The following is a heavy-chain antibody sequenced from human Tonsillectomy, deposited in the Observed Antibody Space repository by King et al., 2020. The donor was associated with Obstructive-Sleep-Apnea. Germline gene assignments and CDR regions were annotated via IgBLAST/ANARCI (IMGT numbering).Heavy chain of an antibody. D-gene: IGHD6-13*01. J-gene: IGHJ6*02. Sequence: VQLVESGGGVVQPGRSLRLSCAASGFSFSSYGMHWVRQAPGKGLEWVAVISYDGSNKYDADPVKGRFTNSRDNSKNTRYLQMNSLRDEETAVYYCAKGTIAAALRRVFMDVWGQGTTVTVSS. CDR1: GFSFSSYG. CDR3: AKGTIAAALRRVFMDV. V-gene: IGHV3-30*18. CDR2: ISYDGSNK.